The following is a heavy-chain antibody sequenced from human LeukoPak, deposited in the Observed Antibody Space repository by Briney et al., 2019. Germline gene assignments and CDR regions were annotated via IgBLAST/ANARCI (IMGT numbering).Heavy chain of an antibody. D-gene: IGHD4-17*01. CDR3: ARSYGDYSHFDY. Sequence: GASVKVSCKASGYTFTSYTIHWVRQAPGQRLEWMGWISAGNGNTKYSQKLQGRVTITRDTSASTAYMELSSLRSEDTAMYYCARSYGDYSHFDYWGQGTLVTVSS. CDR2: ISAGNGNT. CDR1: GYTFTSYT. V-gene: IGHV1-3*01. J-gene: IGHJ4*02.